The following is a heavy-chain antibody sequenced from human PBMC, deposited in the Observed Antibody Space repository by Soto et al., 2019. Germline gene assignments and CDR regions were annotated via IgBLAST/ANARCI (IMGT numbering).Heavy chain of an antibody. V-gene: IGHV4-39*01. J-gene: IGHJ4*02. CDR3: ATHPPYGPLDH. Sequence: QLQLQESGPGLVKPSETLSLTCSVSGGSISSNSNHWGWIRQAAGKGLEWIGNIYYSKNTYYNPSLKSRVTISVDTSKNQFSLRLTSVTAADTAVYYCATHPPYGPLDHWGQGTLVTVSS. CDR2: IYYSKNT. CDR1: GGSISSNSNH. D-gene: IGHD4-17*01.